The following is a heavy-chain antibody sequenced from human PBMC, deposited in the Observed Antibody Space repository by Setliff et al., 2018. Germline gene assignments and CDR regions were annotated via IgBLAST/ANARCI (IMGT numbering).Heavy chain of an antibody. CDR2: ISSSSRTK. Sequence: GGSLRLSCAASGFTFSSYTMNWVRQAPGKGLEWVSYISSSSRTKYYADSVRGRFTISRDNAKNSLYLQMNSLRAEDTAVYYCARNGDVDTGFLGYYYYYYMDVWGKGTTVTVSS. CDR1: GFTFSSYT. V-gene: IGHV3-48*01. CDR3: ARNGDVDTGFLGYYYYYYMDV. J-gene: IGHJ6*03. D-gene: IGHD5-18*01.